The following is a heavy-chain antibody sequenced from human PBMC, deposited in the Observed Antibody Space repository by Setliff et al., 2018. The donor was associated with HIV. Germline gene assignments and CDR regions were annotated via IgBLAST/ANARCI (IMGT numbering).Heavy chain of an antibody. J-gene: IGHJ4*02. CDR3: AKVDSYAGKNFDY. Sequence: GGSLRLSCAASGFTFSSYGMSWVRQAPGKGLEWVSSISGSGANIYYADSVKGRFTISRDNSKNTLYLQMNSLSAEDTAVYYCAKVDSYAGKNFDYWGLGTLVTVSS. V-gene: IGHV3-23*01. D-gene: IGHD5-18*01. CDR2: ISGSGANI. CDR1: GFTFSSYG.